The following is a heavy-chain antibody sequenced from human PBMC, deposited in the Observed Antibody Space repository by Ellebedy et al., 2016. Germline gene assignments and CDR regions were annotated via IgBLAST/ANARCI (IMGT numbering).Heavy chain of an antibody. CDR3: ARLEDYYDSSGPPDY. D-gene: IGHD3-22*01. CDR1: GYSISSGYY. V-gene: IGHV4-38-2*02. CDR2: IYHSGST. J-gene: IGHJ4*02. Sequence: SETLSLXXTVSGYSISSGYYWGWIRQPPGKGLEWIGSIYHSGSTYYNPSLKSRVTISVDTSKNQFSLKLSSVTAADTAVYYCARLEDYYDSSGPPDYWGQGTLVTVSS.